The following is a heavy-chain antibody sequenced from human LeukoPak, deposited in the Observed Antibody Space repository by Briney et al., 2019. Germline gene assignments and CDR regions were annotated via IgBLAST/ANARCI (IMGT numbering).Heavy chain of an antibody. V-gene: IGHV3-15*01. D-gene: IGHD5-12*01. J-gene: IGHJ6*04. Sequence: PGGSLRLSCAASGFTFSNAWMSWVRQAPGKGLEWVGRIKSKTDGGTTDYAAPVKGRFTISRDDSKNTLYLQMNSLKTEDTAVYYCTFIRRATRTLYYYYGMDVWGKGTTVTVSS. CDR2: IKSKTDGGTT. CDR3: TFIRRATRTLYYYYGMDV. CDR1: GFTFSNAW.